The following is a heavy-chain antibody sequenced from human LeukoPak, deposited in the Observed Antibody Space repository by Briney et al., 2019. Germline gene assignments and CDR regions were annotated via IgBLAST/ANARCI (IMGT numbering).Heavy chain of an antibody. CDR2: IRSKAYGGTT. J-gene: IGHJ6*03. D-gene: IGHD6-19*01. CDR1: GFTFGDYA. Sequence: PGRSLRLSCTASGFTFGDYAMSWVRQAPGKGLEWVGFIRSKAYGGTTEYAASVKGRFTIPRDDSKSIAYLQMNSLKTEDTAVYYCTRVGIAVAATGYYYMDVWGKGTTVTVSS. CDR3: TRVGIAVAATGYYYMDV. V-gene: IGHV3-49*04.